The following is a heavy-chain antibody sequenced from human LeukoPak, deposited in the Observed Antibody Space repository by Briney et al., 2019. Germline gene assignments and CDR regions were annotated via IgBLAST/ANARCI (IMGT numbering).Heavy chain of an antibody. CDR3: ASNEGQLWPQPYYYYYYYMDV. CDR1: GYTFTSYD. V-gene: IGHV1-8*03. D-gene: IGHD5-18*01. Sequence: ASVKVSCKASGYTFTSYDINWVRQATGQGLEWMGWMNPNSGNTGYAQKFQGRVTITADESTSTAYMELSSLRSEDTAVYYCASNEGQLWPQPYYYYYYYMDVWGKGTTVTISS. CDR2: MNPNSGNT. J-gene: IGHJ6*03.